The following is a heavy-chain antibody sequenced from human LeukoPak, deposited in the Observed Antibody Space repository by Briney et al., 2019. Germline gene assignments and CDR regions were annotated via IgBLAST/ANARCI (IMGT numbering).Heavy chain of an antibody. D-gene: IGHD6-19*01. CDR3: ARDKGNGWYADAFDI. CDR1: GGSISSYY. J-gene: IGHJ3*02. V-gene: IGHV4-59*01. Sequence: SETLSLTCTVSGGSISSYYWSWIRQPPGKGLEWIGYIYYSGSTNYNPSLKSRVTISVDTSKNQFSLKLSSVTAADTAVYYCARDKGNGWYADAFDIWGQGTMVTVSS. CDR2: IYYSGST.